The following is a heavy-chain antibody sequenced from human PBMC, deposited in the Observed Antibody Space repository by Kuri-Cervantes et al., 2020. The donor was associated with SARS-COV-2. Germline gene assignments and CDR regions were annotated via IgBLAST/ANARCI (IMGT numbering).Heavy chain of an antibody. J-gene: IGHJ4*02. D-gene: IGHD6-13*01. CDR1: GYSISSSYY. CDR3: AREWAYIAAAALETDY. Sequence: SETLSLTCTVSGYSISSSYYWGWIRQPPGKGLEWIGSIYYSGSTYYNPSLKSRVTISVDTSKNQFSLKLSSVTAADTAVYYCAREWAYIAAAALETDYWGQGTLVTVSS. V-gene: IGHV4-38-2*02. CDR2: IYYSGST.